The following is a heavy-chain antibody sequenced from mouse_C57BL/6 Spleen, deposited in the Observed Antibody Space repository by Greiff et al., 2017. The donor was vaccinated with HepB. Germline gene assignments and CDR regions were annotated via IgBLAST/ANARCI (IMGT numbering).Heavy chain of an antibody. CDR2: IDPSDSYT. D-gene: IGHD1-3*01. J-gene: IGHJ2*01. CDR3: ARREGKGGYFDY. CDR1: VYTFTSYW. Sequence: QVQLQQSGAELVMPGASVKLSCKASVYTFTSYWMHWVKQRPGQGLEWIGEIDPSDSYTNYNQKFKGKSTLTVDKSSSTAYMQLSSLTSEDSAVYYCARREGKGGYFDYWGQGTTLTVSS. V-gene: IGHV1-69*01.